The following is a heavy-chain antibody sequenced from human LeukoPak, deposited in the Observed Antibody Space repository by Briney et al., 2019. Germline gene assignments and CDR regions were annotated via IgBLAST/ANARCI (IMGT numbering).Heavy chain of an antibody. Sequence: GGSLRLSCAASGFTFSSYAMSWVRQAPGKGLEWVSVISGSGGSTYYADSVKGRSTISRDNSKNTLYLQMNSLRAEDTAVYYCAKGATVTTGTFDYWGQGTLVTVSS. D-gene: IGHD4-17*01. CDR3: AKGATVTTGTFDY. J-gene: IGHJ4*02. CDR1: GFTFSSYA. V-gene: IGHV3-23*01. CDR2: ISGSGGST.